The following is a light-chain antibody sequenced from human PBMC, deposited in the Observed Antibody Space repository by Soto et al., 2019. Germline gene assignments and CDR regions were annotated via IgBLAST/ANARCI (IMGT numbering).Light chain of an antibody. CDR1: QGISSY. J-gene: IGKJ4*01. CDR3: QQLNSYPRLT. CDR2: AAS. Sequence: DIQLTQSPSFLSASVGDRVTITCRASQGISSYLAWYQQKPGKAPKLLIYAASTLRSGAPSRFSGSGSGTEFTLTISSLQPEDFATYYCQQLNSYPRLTFGGGTKVEMK. V-gene: IGKV1-9*01.